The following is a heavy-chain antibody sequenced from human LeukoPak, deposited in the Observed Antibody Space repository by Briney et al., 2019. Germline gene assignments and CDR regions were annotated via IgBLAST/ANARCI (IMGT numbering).Heavy chain of an antibody. J-gene: IGHJ4*02. CDR1: GFTFSSYA. CDR2: ISGSRGST. V-gene: IGHV3-23*01. D-gene: IGHD1-1*01. Sequence: GGSLRLSCAASGFTFSSYAMTWVRQAPGKGLEWVSGISGSRGSTYYADSVKGRFTVSRDNSKNTLYLQMNSLRADDTAVYYCAKSGTSRDYWGQGTLVTVSS. CDR3: AKSGTSRDY.